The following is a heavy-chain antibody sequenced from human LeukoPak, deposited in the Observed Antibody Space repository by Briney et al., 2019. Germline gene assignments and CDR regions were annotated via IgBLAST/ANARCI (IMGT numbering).Heavy chain of an antibody. Sequence: GGSLRLSCAASGFTFSSYSMNWVRQAPGKGLEWVSYISSSSTIYYADSVKGRFTISRDNAKNSLYLQMNSLRDEDTAVYYCVSFYETYWGRGTLVTVSS. D-gene: IGHD2/OR15-2a*01. V-gene: IGHV3-48*02. J-gene: IGHJ4*02. CDR1: GFTFSSYS. CDR3: VSFYETY. CDR2: ISSSSTI.